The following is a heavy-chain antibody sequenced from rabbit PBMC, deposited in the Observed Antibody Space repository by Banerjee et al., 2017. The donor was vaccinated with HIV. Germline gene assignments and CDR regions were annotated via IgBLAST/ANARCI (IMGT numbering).Heavy chain of an antibody. CDR3: ARDLAGVIVWNFGL. V-gene: IGHV1S45*01. Sequence: QEQLEESGGDLVKPEGSLKVTCTASGFSFSNGYEMCWVRQAPGKGLEWIACINTISGDTVYATWAKGRFTISKASWTTVTLQMTSLTAADTASYFCARDLAGVIVWNFGLWGPGTLVTVS. J-gene: IGHJ4*01. D-gene: IGHD4-1*01. CDR2: INTISGDT. CDR1: GFSFSNGYE.